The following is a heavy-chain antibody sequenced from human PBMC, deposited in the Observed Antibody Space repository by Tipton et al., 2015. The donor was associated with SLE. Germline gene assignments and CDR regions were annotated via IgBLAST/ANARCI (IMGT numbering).Heavy chain of an antibody. CDR3: ARSERFLEWLLTY. CDR2: INHSGST. J-gene: IGHJ4*02. D-gene: IGHD3-3*01. V-gene: IGHV4-34*01. Sequence: AGLVKPSETLSLTCAVYGGSFSGYYWSWIRQPPGKGLEWIGEINHSGSTNYNPSLKSRVTISVDTSKNQFSLKLSSVTAADTAVYYCARSERFLEWLLTYWGQGTLVTVSS. CDR1: GGSFSGYY.